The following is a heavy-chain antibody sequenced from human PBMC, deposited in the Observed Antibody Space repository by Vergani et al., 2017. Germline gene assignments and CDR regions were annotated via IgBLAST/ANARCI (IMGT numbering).Heavy chain of an antibody. V-gene: IGHV4-38-2*01. D-gene: IGHD4-17*01. CDR1: GYSISSGYY. CDR2: IYHSGST. CDR3: ARDARLGYGDYGGVFDY. J-gene: IGHJ4*02. Sequence: QVQLQESGPGLVKPSETLSLTCAVSGYSISSGYYWGWIRQPPGKGLEWIGSIYHSGSTYYNPSLKSRVTISVDTSKNQFSLKLSSVTAADTAVYYCARDARLGYGDYGGVFDYWGQGTLVTVSS.